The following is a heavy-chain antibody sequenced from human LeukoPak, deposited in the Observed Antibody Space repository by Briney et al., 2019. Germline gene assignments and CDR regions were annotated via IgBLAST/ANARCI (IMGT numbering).Heavy chain of an antibody. CDR3: AKDLSGWLQLP. V-gene: IGHV3-30*18. Sequence: GRSLRLSCAASGFTFSSYGMHWVRQAPGKGLEWVAVISYDGSNKYYADSVKGRFTISRDNSKNTLYLQMNSLRAEDTAVYYCAKDLSGWLQLPWGQGTLVTVSS. D-gene: IGHD5-24*01. CDR1: GFTFSSYG. CDR2: ISYDGSNK. J-gene: IGHJ5*02.